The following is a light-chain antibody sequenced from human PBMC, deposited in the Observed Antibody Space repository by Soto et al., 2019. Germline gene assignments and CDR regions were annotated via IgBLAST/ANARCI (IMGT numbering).Light chain of an antibody. CDR2: GAS. Sequence: EIVLTQSPGTLSLSPGERATLSCRASQSVSSSYLAWYQQIPGQAPRLLIYGASNRATGIPDRFSGSGSGTDFTLTISRLEPEDFAVYYCQQWGTCGQG. CDR3: QQWGT. CDR1: QSVSSSY. J-gene: IGKJ1*01. V-gene: IGKV3-20*01.